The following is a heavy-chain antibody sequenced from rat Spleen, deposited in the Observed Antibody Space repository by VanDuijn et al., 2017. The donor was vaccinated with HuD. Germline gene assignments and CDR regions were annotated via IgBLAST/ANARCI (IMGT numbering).Heavy chain of an antibody. CDR3: ARRGPDWYFDF. CDR1: GFTFSDYY. CDR2: IIYDGSST. Sequence: EVQLVESDGGLVQPGRSLKLSCAASGFTFSDYYMAWVRQAPTKGLEWVATIIYDGSSTYYRDSVKRRFTISRDNAKSTLYLQMDSLRSEDTATYYCARRGPDWYFDFWGPGTMVTVSS. J-gene: IGHJ1*01. V-gene: IGHV5-17*01.